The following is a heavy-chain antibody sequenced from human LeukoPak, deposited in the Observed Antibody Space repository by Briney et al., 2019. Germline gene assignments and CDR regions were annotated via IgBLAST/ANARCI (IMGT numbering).Heavy chain of an antibody. Sequence: GGSLRLSCAASGFAFNTYAMTWVRQAPEKGLQWVSTISTGGRATYYADSVEGRFTLSRDNSKNTLYLQMNSLRADDTAVYYCAKARGSSVYEPFDYWGQGTQVTVSP. CDR3: AKARGSSVYEPFDY. D-gene: IGHD5/OR15-5a*01. J-gene: IGHJ4*02. CDR1: GFAFNTYA. CDR2: ISTGGRAT. V-gene: IGHV3-23*01.